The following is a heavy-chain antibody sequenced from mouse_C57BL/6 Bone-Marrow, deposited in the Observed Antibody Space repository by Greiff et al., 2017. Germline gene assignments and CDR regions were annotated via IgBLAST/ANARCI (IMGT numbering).Heavy chain of an antibody. Sequence: VQLQQPGAELVKPGASVKLSCKASGYTFTSYLLHWVMQRPGQGLEWIGMIHPNSGSTIYNEKFKSKATLTVDQSSSTAYMQLSSLTSADSSVYYCAISYYYGGSYRYFDVWGTGTTVTVSS. CDR2: IHPNSGST. J-gene: IGHJ1*03. CDR1: GYTFTSYL. CDR3: AISYYYGGSYRYFDV. D-gene: IGHD1-1*01. V-gene: IGHV1-64*01.